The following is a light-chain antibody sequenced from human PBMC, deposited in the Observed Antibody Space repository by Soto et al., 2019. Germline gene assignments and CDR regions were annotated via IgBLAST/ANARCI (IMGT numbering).Light chain of an antibody. V-gene: IGKV3-15*01. CDR3: QQYNTWRSIT. CDR2: GAS. J-gene: IGKJ5*01. Sequence: ESVMNQWPATLSVYQGERVTHSCRASQSVSSDLAWYQQKPGQAPRLLIFGASTRATSIPARFTGSGSGTDFTLTISSLQSEDFAVYYCQQYNTWRSITFGLGTRLEIK. CDR1: QSVSSD.